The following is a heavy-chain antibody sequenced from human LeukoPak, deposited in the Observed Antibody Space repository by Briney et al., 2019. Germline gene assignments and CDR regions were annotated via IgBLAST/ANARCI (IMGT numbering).Heavy chain of an antibody. Sequence: GRSLRLSCAASGFTFSTYGLHWVRQAPGKGLEWVAVISYDGTNKYYADSVKGRFTISRDNSKNILYLQMNSLRAEDTAVYYRAKDRDSDYGDGGFDPWGQGTLVTVSS. V-gene: IGHV3-30*18. CDR2: ISYDGTNK. D-gene: IGHD4-17*01. J-gene: IGHJ5*02. CDR3: AKDRDSDYGDGGFDP. CDR1: GFTFSTYG.